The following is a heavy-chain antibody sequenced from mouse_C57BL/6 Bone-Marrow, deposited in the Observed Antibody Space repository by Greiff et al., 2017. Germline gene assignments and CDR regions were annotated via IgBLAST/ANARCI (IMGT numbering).Heavy chain of an antibody. CDR1: GFNINNTY. CDR2: IDPANGNT. D-gene: IGHD1-1*01. CDR3: ASVVGRRPWFAY. Sequence: VQLKESVAELVRPGASVKLSCTASGFNINNTYMHWVKQRPEQGLEWIGRIDPANGNTKYAPKFQGKATITADTTSNTAYLQLSSLTSRDTAIYYGASVVGRRPWFAYWGQGTLVTVSA. V-gene: IGHV14-3*01. J-gene: IGHJ3*01.